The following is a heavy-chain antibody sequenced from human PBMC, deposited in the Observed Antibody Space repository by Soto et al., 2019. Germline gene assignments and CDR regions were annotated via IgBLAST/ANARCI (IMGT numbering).Heavy chain of an antibody. V-gene: IGHV3-30*18. Sequence: GGSLRLSCAASGFTFSSYGMHWVRQAPGKGLEWVAVISYDGSNKYYADSVKGRFTISRDNSKNTLYLQMNSLRAEDTAVYYCAKSDYYDSRGYFDYWGQGTLVTVSS. CDR1: GFTFSSYG. CDR3: AKSDYYDSRGYFDY. CDR2: ISYDGSNK. D-gene: IGHD3-22*01. J-gene: IGHJ4*02.